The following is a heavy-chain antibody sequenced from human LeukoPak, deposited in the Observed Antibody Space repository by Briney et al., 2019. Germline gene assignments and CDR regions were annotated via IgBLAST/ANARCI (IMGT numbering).Heavy chain of an antibody. CDR2: IYYSGST. V-gene: IGHV4-59*08. D-gene: IGHD4-17*01. CDR3: ARGKSLPRGLNWFDP. J-gene: IGHJ5*02. Sequence: SETLSLTYTVSGGSISSYYWSWIRQPPGKGLEWIGYIYYSGSTNYNPSLKSRVTISVDTSKNQFSLKLSSVTAADTAVYYCARGKSLPRGLNWFDPWGQGTLVNVSS. CDR1: GGSISSYY.